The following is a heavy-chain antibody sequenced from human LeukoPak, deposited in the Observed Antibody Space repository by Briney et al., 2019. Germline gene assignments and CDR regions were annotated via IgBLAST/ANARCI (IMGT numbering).Heavy chain of an antibody. V-gene: IGHV4-59*01. Sequence: SETLSLTCTVSGASISSYYWSWIRQPPGGGLEGVGYIYYSGSTNYNPSLKSRVTISLDTSKNQFSLKLRSVTAADTAVYYCARVEEFCSSGSCYLGWFDPWGQGTLVTVSS. D-gene: IGHD2-15*01. J-gene: IGHJ5*02. CDR1: GASISSYY. CDR2: IYYSGST. CDR3: ARVEEFCSSGSCYLGWFDP.